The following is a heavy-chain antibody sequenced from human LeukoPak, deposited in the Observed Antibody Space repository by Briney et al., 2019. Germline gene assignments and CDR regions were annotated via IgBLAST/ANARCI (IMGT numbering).Heavy chain of an antibody. J-gene: IGHJ4*02. CDR2: IYPGDSDT. CDR3: ARQREYSSPESFDY. V-gene: IGHV5-51*01. Sequence: GEALKIFCKGSGYSFTSYWIGWVRQRPGKGLDGMGIIYPGDSDTRYSPSFQGQVTISAAKSISTAYLKWSSLKASDTAMYSCARQREYSSPESFDYWGQGTLVTVSS. CDR1: GYSFTSYW. D-gene: IGHD6-6*01.